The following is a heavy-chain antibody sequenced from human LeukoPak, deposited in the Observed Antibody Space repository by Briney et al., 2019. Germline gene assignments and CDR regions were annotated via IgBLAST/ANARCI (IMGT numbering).Heavy chain of an antibody. Sequence: GGSLRLSCAASGFTFSDYYMRWIRQAPGKGLEWVSYISSSSSYTNYADSVKGRFTISRDNAKNSLYLQMNSLRAEDTAVYYCARAKIGSSGWPFDYWGQGTLVTVSS. CDR1: GFTFSDYY. J-gene: IGHJ4*02. V-gene: IGHV3-11*03. D-gene: IGHD6-19*01. CDR3: ARAKIGSSGWPFDY. CDR2: ISSSSSYT.